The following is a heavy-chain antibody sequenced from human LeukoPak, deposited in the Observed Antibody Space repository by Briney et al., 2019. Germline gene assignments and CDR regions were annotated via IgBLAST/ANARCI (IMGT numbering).Heavy chain of an antibody. CDR2: ISSGSSYI. Sequence: PGGSLRLSCAASGLIFSSYSMNWVRQAPRKGLEWVSSISSGSSYIYYADSVKGRFTISRDNAKNSLYLQMNSLSAEDTAVYYCAYTSGYDFSSYYYYYMDVWGKGTTVTVSS. D-gene: IGHD5-12*01. CDR3: AYTSGYDFSSYYYYYMDV. J-gene: IGHJ6*03. V-gene: IGHV3-21*01. CDR1: GLIFSSYS.